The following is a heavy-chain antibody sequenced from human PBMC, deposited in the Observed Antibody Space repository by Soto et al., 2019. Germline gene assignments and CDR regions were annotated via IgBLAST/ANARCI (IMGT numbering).Heavy chain of an antibody. J-gene: IGHJ4*02. CDR1: GFIFSSYA. Sequence: QVRLVESGGGVVQPGRSLRLSCAASGFIFSSYAMNWVRQVPGKGLEWVAVISYDGSDKSYADSVKGRFSISRDNSKNTLYLEMNSLRPEDTAVYYCAKDQGAWPPWLFDYWGQGTLVTGSS. D-gene: IGHD5-12*01. V-gene: IGHV3-30*18. CDR2: ISYDGSDK. CDR3: AKDQGAWPPWLFDY.